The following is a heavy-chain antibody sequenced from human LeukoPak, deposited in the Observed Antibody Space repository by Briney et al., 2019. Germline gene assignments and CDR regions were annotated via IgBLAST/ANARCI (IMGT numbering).Heavy chain of an antibody. CDR3: AGNLSVPGPGWFDS. CDR2: VYYSGST. CDR1: GGSISTYY. D-gene: IGHD3-16*01. J-gene: IGHJ5*01. V-gene: IGHV4-59*01. Sequence: SETLALTCTVSGGSISTYYGTWIRQPPGKGLEWIGHVYYSGSTNYNPSLKSRVTISVDTSKNQFSLNLNSVTAADTAMYYCAGNLSVPGPGWFDSWGQGTLVTVSS.